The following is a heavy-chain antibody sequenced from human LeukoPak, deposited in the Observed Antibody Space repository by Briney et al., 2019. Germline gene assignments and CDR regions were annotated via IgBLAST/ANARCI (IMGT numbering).Heavy chain of an antibody. J-gene: IGHJ6*03. CDR2: ISGSGRNT. D-gene: IGHD3-3*01. CDR3: AREREWLPDYYYYYLDV. Sequence: PGGSLRLSCSASGFIFNSYALRWVRQTPGKGLEWVSAISGSGRNTYYADSVKGRVTISRDNAKNSLYLQMNSLRAEDTAVYYCAREREWLPDYYYYYLDVWGKGTTVTVSS. CDR1: GFIFNSYA. V-gene: IGHV3-23*01.